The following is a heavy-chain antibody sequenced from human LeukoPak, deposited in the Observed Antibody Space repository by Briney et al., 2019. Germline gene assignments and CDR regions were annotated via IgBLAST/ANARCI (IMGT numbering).Heavy chain of an antibody. Sequence: SETLSLTCTVSGDSFSSYHWSWLRQPPGKALEWIGYISSSGSTSYNPSLKSRLTISVDTSKNQFSLKLSSVTAADTAVYYCARVGRGDHTCGSYYCDHWGQGTLVSVSS. CDR1: GDSFSSYH. CDR2: ISSSGST. J-gene: IGHJ4*02. D-gene: IGHD3-16*01. CDR3: ARVGRGDHTCGSYYCDH. V-gene: IGHV4-59*13.